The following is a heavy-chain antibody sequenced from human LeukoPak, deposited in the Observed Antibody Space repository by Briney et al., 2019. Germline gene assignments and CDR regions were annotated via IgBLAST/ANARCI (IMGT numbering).Heavy chain of an antibody. CDR3: ARVQRGSSSSTGAFDI. CDR1: GGTFSSYA. Sequence: ASVKVSCKASGGTFSSYAISWVRQAPGQGLEWMGGIIPIFGTANYAQKFQGRVTITADESTSTAYMELSSLRSEDTAVYYCARVQRGSSSSTGAFDIWGQGTMVTVSS. D-gene: IGHD6-13*01. J-gene: IGHJ3*02. V-gene: IGHV1-69*13. CDR2: IIPIFGTA.